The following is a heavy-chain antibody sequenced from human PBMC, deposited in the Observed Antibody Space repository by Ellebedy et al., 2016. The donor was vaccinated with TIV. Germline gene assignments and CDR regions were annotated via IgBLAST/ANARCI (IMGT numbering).Heavy chain of an antibody. V-gene: IGHV1-69*04. J-gene: IGHJ5*02. CDR2: LIPIRGIS. D-gene: IGHD6-19*01. CDR1: GCTFSRHV. Sequence: AASVKVSCKASGCTFSRHVISGVRQAPGQGLEWMGRLIPIRGISNYAQKFQGRVTITADKSTSTAYMELSSLRSEDTAVYYCAREPSGVGWYDSAWFDPWGQGTLVTVSS. CDR3: AREPSGVGWYDSAWFDP.